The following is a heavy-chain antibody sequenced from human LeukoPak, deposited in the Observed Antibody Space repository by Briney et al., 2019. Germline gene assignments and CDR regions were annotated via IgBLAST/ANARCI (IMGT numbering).Heavy chain of an antibody. J-gene: IGHJ4*02. V-gene: IGHV3-7*01. Sequence: QPGGSLRLSCAASGFTFSSYWMSWVRQAPGKGLEWVANIKQDGSEKYYVDSVKGRFTISRDNAKNSLYLQMNSLRAEDTAVYYCARSIVATITGVGRYYFDYWGQGTLVTVSS. CDR1: GFTFSSYW. D-gene: IGHD5-12*01. CDR3: ARSIVATITGVGRYYFDY. CDR2: IKQDGSEK.